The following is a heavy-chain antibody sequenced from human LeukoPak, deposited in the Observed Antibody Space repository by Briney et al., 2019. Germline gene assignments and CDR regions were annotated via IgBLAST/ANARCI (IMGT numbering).Heavy chain of an antibody. D-gene: IGHD4-17*01. CDR3: ALYGDSHFLGY. V-gene: IGHV3-53*01. Sequence: GGSLRLSCAASGFTVSSNYMSWVRQAPGKGLEWVSVIYSGGSTYYADSVKGRFTISRDNSKNTLYLQMNSLRAEDTAVYYCALYGDSHFLGYWGQGTLVTVST. CDR1: GFTVSSNY. J-gene: IGHJ4*02. CDR2: IYSGGST.